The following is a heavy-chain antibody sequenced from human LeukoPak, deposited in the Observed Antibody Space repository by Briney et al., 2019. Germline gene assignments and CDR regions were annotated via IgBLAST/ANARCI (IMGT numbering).Heavy chain of an antibody. CDR2: IRYDGSNK. V-gene: IGHV3-30*02. D-gene: IGHD6-19*01. CDR3: AREGVPAYSSGWYYYMDV. J-gene: IGHJ6*03. CDR1: GFTFSSYG. Sequence: GGSLRLSCAASGFTFSSYGIHWVRQAPGKGLEWVAFIRYDGSNKYYADSVRGRFAISRDNAKNTLYLQMNSLRAEDTAVYYCAREGVPAYSSGWYYYMDVWGKGTTVTVSS.